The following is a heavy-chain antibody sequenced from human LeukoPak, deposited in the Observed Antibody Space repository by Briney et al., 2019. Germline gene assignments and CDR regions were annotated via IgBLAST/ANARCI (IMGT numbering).Heavy chain of an antibody. CDR1: GYTFTGYY. J-gene: IGHJ4*02. V-gene: IGHV1-2*02. CDR3: ARRGSHCSGSSCYGTFDY. Sequence: ASVKVCYKASGYTFTGYYMHWVRQAPGLGLEWWGWIHPNSGGTNYAQKFQGRVTMTRDTSISTAYMEMSSLRSDDTAVYYCARRGSHCSGSSCYGTFDYWGQGTLVTVSS. CDR2: IHPNSGGT. D-gene: IGHD2-15*01.